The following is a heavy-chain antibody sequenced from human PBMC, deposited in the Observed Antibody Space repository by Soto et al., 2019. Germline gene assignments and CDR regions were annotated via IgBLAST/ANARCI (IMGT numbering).Heavy chain of an antibody. V-gene: IGHV4-59*01. CDR1: GGSISSYY. Sequence: QVQLQESGPGLVKPSETLSLTCTVSGGSISSYYWSWIRQPPGKGLEWIGYIYYSGSTNYNPSLKSRVTISVDTSKNQFSLKLSSVTAADTAVHYCARDGGANYYYYGMDVWGQGTTVTVSS. CDR3: ARDGGANYYYYGMDV. J-gene: IGHJ6*02. CDR2: IYYSGST. D-gene: IGHD1-26*01.